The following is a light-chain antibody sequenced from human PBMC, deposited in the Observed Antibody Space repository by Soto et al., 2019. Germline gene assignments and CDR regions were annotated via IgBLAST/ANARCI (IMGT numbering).Light chain of an antibody. CDR2: GAS. Sequence: EIVLTQSPGTLSLSPGERATLSCRASQSVTTSSLAWYYQRPGQAPRLLIYGASSRAAGIPDRFSGSRSGTDFTLTISRLEPEDFAVYYCQHYGDSPPYILGQGTKLEIK. CDR3: QHYGDSPPYI. CDR1: QSVTTSS. V-gene: IGKV3-20*01. J-gene: IGKJ2*01.